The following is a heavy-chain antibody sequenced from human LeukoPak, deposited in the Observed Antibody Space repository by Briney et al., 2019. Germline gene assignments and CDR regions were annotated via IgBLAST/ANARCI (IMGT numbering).Heavy chain of an antibody. V-gene: IGHV3-73*01. J-gene: IGHJ3*02. CDR2: IRSKANSYAT. D-gene: IGHD2-21*02. Sequence: PGGSLRLSCAASGFTFSGSAMHWVRQASGKGLEWVGRIRSKANSYATAYAASVKGRFTTSRDDSKNTAYLQMNSLKTEDTAVYYCTRSFQAYCGGDCNHDAFDIWGQGTMVTVSS. CDR1: GFTFSGSA. CDR3: TRSFQAYCGGDCNHDAFDI.